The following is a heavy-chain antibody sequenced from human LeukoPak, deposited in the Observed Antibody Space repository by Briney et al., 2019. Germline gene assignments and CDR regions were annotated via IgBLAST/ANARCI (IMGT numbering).Heavy chain of an antibody. CDR2: ISYDGSNK. D-gene: IGHD4-17*01. Sequence: GGSLRLSCAASGFTFSSYAMHWVRQAPGKGLEWVAVISYDGSNKYYADSVKGRFTISRDNSKNTLYLQMNSLRAEDTAVYYCARGDDYVVAFDIWRQGTMVTVSS. J-gene: IGHJ3*02. CDR3: ARGDDYVVAFDI. CDR1: GFTFSSYA. V-gene: IGHV3-30*04.